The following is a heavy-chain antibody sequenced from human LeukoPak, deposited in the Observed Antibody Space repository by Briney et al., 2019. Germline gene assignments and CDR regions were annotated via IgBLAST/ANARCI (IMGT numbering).Heavy chain of an antibody. Sequence: GGSLRLSCAVSGFTFSSYAMSWVRQAPGKGLEWVSAISGRGGSTYYADSVKGRFTISRDNSKNTLYLQMNSLRAEDTAVYYCAKDLTTVTPRYGMDVWGQGTTVTVSS. CDR1: GFTFSSYA. D-gene: IGHD4-17*01. CDR2: ISGRGGST. V-gene: IGHV3-23*01. J-gene: IGHJ6*02. CDR3: AKDLTTVTPRYGMDV.